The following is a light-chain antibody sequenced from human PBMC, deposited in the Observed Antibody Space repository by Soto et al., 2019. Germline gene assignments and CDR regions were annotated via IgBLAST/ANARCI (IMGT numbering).Light chain of an antibody. Sequence: QSVLTQPASVSGSPGQSITISCTGTCSDVGGYNYVSWYQQHPGKAPKLMIYAVTDRPSGVSSRFSGSKSGNTASLTISGLQAEDEADYYCSSYTSSSTLFGTGTKLTVL. V-gene: IGLV2-14*01. CDR1: CSDVGGYNY. CDR3: SSYTSSSTL. CDR2: AVT. J-gene: IGLJ1*01.